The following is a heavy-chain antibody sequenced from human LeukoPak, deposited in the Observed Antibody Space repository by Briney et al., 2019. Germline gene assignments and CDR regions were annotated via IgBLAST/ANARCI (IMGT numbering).Heavy chain of an antibody. D-gene: IGHD6-6*01. CDR2: IKDDGSEN. CDR1: GFTFSSYS. CDR3: ARGRLSPDP. V-gene: IGHV3-7*01. Sequence: GGSLRLSCAASGFTFSSYSMNWVRQAPGKGLEWVANIKDDGSENYCVDSVKGRFTISRDNAKNSLYLQMNSLGAEDTAVYYCARGRLSPDPWGQGTLVTVSS. J-gene: IGHJ5*02.